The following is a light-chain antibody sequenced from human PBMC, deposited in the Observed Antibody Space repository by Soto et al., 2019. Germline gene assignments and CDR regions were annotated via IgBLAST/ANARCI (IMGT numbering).Light chain of an antibody. Sequence: DIQMTQSPSSLSASVGDRVTITCQASQDISNYLNWYKQKPGKAPKRLIYDASNFDTGVPSRFSGSGTGTACTFNISSMLTEDIATYYCQTEDSLPLTFGGGTKVEIK. CDR2: DAS. V-gene: IGKV1-33*01. CDR1: QDISNY. CDR3: QTEDSLPLT. J-gene: IGKJ4*01.